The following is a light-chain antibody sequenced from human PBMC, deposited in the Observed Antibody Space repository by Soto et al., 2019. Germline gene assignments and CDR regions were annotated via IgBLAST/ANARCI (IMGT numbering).Light chain of an antibody. J-gene: IGLJ1*01. CDR2: DVT. Sequence: LTQPASVSGSPGQSITISCTGTSSDIGSYNYVSWYQQHPGKAPKLMIYDVTNRPSGVSNRFSGSKSGNTASLTISGLQAEDEADYYCTSYTSSYTYVFGTGTKVTVL. V-gene: IGLV2-14*03. CDR1: SSDIGSYNY. CDR3: TSYTSSYTYV.